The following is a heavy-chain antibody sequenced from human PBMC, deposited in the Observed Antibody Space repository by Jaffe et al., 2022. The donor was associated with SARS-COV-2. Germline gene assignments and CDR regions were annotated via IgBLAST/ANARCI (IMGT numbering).Heavy chain of an antibody. D-gene: IGHD1-26*01. CDR3: ARHEIVEWYFDL. J-gene: IGHJ2*01. CDR2: IYYSGST. V-gene: IGHV4-39*01. CDR1: GGSISSSSYY. Sequence: QLQLQESGPGLVKPSETLSLTCTVSGGSISSSSYYWGWIRQPPGKGLEWIGSIYYSGSTYYNPSLKSRVTISVDTSKNQFSLKLSSVTAADTAVYYCARHEIVEWYFDLWGRGTLVTVSS.